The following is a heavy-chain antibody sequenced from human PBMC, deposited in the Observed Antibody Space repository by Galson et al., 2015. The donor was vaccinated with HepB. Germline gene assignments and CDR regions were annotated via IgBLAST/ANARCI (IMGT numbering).Heavy chain of an antibody. J-gene: IGHJ5*02. CDR3: ARHFSYYDFWSGYYPEQGRFDP. V-gene: IGHV4-59*08. D-gene: IGHD3-3*01. CDR2: IYYSGST. Sequence: SETLSLTCTVSGGSISSSYWSWIRQPPGKGLEWIGYIYYSGSTNYNPSLKSRVTISVDTSKNQFSLQLSSVTAADTAVYYCARHFSYYDFWSGYYPEQGRFDPWGQGTLVTVSS. CDR1: GGSISSSY.